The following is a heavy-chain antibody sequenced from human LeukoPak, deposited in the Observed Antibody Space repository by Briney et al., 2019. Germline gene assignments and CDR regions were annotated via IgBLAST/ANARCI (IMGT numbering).Heavy chain of an antibody. J-gene: IGHJ4*02. D-gene: IGHD4-17*01. Sequence: GGSLRLSCTASGFTFGDYAMSWFRQAPGKGLEWVSYISSSSSTIYYADSVKGRFTISRDNAKNSLYLQMNSLRAEDTAVYYCAKSLARYYGDYFDYWGQGTLVTVSS. CDR3: AKSLARYYGDYFDY. V-gene: IGHV3-48*01. CDR2: ISSSSSTI. CDR1: GFTFGDYA.